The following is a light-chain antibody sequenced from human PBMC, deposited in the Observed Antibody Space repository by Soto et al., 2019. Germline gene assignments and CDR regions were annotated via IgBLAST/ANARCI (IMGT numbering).Light chain of an antibody. CDR2: GAS. CDR1: QRVSSSY. J-gene: IGKJ2*01. Sequence: PGVRAPLSCRASQRVSSSYLAWYQQKPGQAPRLLIYGASTRATGIPDRFSGSGTGPGFTLTISRLEPEDFAVYGWQRYGSSPPFNFGQGTKVDIK. CDR3: QRYGSSPPFN. V-gene: IGKV3-20*01.